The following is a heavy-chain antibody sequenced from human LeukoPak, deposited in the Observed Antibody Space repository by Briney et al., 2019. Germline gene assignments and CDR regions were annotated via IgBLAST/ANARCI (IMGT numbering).Heavy chain of an antibody. CDR2: TYYRSKWYI. V-gene: IGHV6-1*01. Sequence: SQTLSLTCALPGDSVSSNSATWNWIRQSPSRGLEWLGRTYYRSKWYIDYAVSAKSRITINPDTSKNQFSLQLNSVTPEDTAVYYCARDRCSSTSCSGNLDYWGQGTLVTVSS. CDR3: ARDRCSSTSCSGNLDY. D-gene: IGHD2-2*01. CDR1: GDSVSSNSAT. J-gene: IGHJ4*02.